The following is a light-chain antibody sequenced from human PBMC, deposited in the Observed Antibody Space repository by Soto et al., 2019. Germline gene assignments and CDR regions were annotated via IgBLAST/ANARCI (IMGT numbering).Light chain of an antibody. CDR1: QSVRSY. CDR3: QHRSSWPLT. CDR2: DAS. V-gene: IGKV3-11*01. J-gene: IGKJ4*01. Sequence: EIVLTQSPATLSLSPGERATLSCRASQSVRSYLTWYQQKPGQAPRLPIYDASNRATGIPARFSGSGSGTDFTLTISSLEPEDSAVYYCQHRSSWPLTFGGGTRVEIK.